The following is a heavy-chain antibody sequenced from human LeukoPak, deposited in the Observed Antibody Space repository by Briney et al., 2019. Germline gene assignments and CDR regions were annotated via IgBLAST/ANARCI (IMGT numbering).Heavy chain of an antibody. CDR2: IYISGPT. CDR3: ARAGIVATSDAFDI. V-gene: IGHV3-53*01. Sequence: PGGSLRLSCAASGFTVSNNYMNWVRQAPGKGLEWVSVIYISGPTYYADSVKGRFTISRDNAKNSLYLQMNSLRAEDTAVYYCARAGIVATSDAFDIWGQGTMVTVSS. CDR1: GFTVSNNY. D-gene: IGHD5-12*01. J-gene: IGHJ3*02.